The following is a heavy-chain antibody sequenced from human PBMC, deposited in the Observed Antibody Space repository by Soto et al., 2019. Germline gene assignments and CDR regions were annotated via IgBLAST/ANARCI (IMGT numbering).Heavy chain of an antibody. CDR2: INSDGSST. V-gene: IGHV3-74*01. Sequence: GGSLRLSCAASGFTFSSYGMHWVRQAPGKGLVWVSRINSDGSSTSYADSVKGRFTISRDNAKNTLYLQMNSLRAEDTAVYYCARAPIGYCSGGSCYCPDYWGQGTLVTVSS. CDR1: GFTFSSYG. CDR3: ARAPIGYCSGGSCYCPDY. J-gene: IGHJ4*02. D-gene: IGHD2-15*01.